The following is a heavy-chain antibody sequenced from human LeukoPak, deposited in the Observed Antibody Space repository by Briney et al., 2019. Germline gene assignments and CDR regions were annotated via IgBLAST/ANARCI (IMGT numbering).Heavy chain of an antibody. CDR3: ARENPGNYFDY. Sequence: SETLSLTCTVSGGSISSSSYYWGWIRQPPGKGLEWIGSIYYSGSTYYNPSLKSRVTISVDTSKNQFSLKLSSVTAADTAVYYCARENPGNYFDYWGQGTLVTVSS. CDR1: GGSISSSSYY. D-gene: IGHD3-10*01. J-gene: IGHJ4*02. V-gene: IGHV4-39*07. CDR2: IYYSGST.